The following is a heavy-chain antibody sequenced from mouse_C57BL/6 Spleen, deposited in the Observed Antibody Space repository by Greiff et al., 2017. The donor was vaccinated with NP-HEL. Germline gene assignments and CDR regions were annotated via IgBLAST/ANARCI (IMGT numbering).Heavy chain of an antibody. J-gene: IGHJ3*01. CDR3: AREGLLRYPFAY. CDR1: GYTFTSYW. Sequence: VQLQQPGAELVRPGSSVKLSCKASGYTFTSYWMHWVKQRPIQGLEWIGNIDPSDSETHYNQKFKDKATLTVDKSSSTAYMQLSSLTSEDSAVYYCAREGLLRYPFAYWGQGTLVTVSA. V-gene: IGHV1-52*01. D-gene: IGHD1-1*01. CDR2: IDPSDSET.